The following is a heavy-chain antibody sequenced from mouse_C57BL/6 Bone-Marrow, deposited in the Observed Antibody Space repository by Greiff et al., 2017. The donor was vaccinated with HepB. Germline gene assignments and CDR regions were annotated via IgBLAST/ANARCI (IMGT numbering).Heavy chain of an antibody. CDR1: GYTFTSYG. D-gene: IGHD1-1*01. CDR2: IYPRSGNN. V-gene: IGHV1-81*01. J-gene: IGHJ1*03. CDR3: ARAFITTVVARYFDV. Sequence: QVQLQQSGAELARPGASVKLSCKASGYTFTSYGISWVKQRTGQGLEWIGEIYPRSGNNYYNEKFKGKATLTADKSSSTAYMELRSLTSEDSAVYFCARAFITTVVARYFDVWGTGTTVTVSS.